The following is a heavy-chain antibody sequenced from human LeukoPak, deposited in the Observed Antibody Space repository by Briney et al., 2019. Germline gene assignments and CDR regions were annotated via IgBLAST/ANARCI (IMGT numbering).Heavy chain of an antibody. D-gene: IGHD3-22*01. CDR1: GFTFSSYT. CDR3: AREGRYHDSSGYYDPFDY. J-gene: IGHJ4*02. V-gene: IGHV3-30-3*01. Sequence: GGSLRLSCAASGFTFSSYTMHWVRQAPGKGLEWVAVISYDGSKKYYADSVKGRFTISRDNSKNTLYLQMNSLRAEDTAVYYCAREGRYHDSSGYYDPFDYWGRGTLVTVSS. CDR2: ISYDGSKK.